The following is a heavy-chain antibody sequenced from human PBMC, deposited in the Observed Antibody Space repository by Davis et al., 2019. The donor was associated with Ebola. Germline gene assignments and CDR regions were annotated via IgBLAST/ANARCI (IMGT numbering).Heavy chain of an antibody. CDR2: IDWDDDK. D-gene: IGHD6-19*01. J-gene: IGHJ4*02. Sequence: SGPTLVKPTQTLTLTCTFSGFSLSTSGMRVSWIRQPPGKALEWLARIDWDDDKFYSTSLKTRLTISKDTSKNQVVPTMTNMDPVDTATYYCARIAVAGTSFDYWGQGTLVTVSS. CDR3: ARIAVAGTSFDY. V-gene: IGHV2-70*04. CDR1: GFSLSTSGMR.